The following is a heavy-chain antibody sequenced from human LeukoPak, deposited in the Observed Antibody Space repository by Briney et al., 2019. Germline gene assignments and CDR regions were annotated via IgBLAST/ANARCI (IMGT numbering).Heavy chain of an antibody. V-gene: IGHV3-23*01. CDR3: AKDDDDFWSGYYPFDY. Sequence: GGSLRLSCAASGFTFSSYAMSWVRQAPGKGLEWVSAISGSGGSTYYADSVKGRFTISRDNTKKTLYLQMNSLRAEDTAVYYCAKDDDDFWSGYYPFDYWGQGTLVTVSS. D-gene: IGHD3-3*01. CDR1: GFTFSSYA. J-gene: IGHJ4*02. CDR2: ISGSGGST.